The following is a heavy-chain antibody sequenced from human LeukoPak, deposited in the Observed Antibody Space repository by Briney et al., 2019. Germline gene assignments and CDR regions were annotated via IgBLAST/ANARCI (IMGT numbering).Heavy chain of an antibody. J-gene: IGHJ4*02. Sequence: SETLSLTCAVYGGSFSGYYWSWIRQPPGKGLEWIGEINHSGSTNYNPSLKSRVTISVDTSKNQFSLKLSSVTAADTAVYYCAGRWLQFVRYWGQGTLVTVSS. D-gene: IGHD5-24*01. V-gene: IGHV4-34*01. CDR1: GGSFSGYY. CDR2: INHSGST. CDR3: AGRWLQFVRY.